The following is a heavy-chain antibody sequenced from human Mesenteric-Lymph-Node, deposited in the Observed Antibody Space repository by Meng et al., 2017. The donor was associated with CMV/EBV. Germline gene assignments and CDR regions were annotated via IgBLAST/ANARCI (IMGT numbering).Heavy chain of an antibody. D-gene: IGHD3/OR15-3a*01. J-gene: IGHJ4*02. V-gene: IGHV3-23*03. Sequence: GGSLTPSCAVSGFTFSSHSMTWVRQAPGKGLEWVSLIYGSGSSTYYADSVKGRFIVSRDNSRNTLFLQMDSLKAEDTAVYYRGKGGTELDWVDFWGQGTLVTVSS. CDR1: GFTFSSHS. CDR3: GKGGTELDWVDF. CDR2: IYGSGSST.